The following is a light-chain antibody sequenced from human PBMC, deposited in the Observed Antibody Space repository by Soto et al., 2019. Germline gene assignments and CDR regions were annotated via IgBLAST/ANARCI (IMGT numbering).Light chain of an antibody. CDR1: SSDVGAL. CDR2: EVT. V-gene: IGLV2-8*01. J-gene: IGLJ2*01. CDR3: NSYAGSNNLV. Sequence: QSALTQPPSASGSPGQSVTISCTGTSSDVGALVSWYQQHPGRAPKLLIYEVTERPSGVPDRFSGSKSGNTASLTVSGLQAEDEADYYCNSYAGSNNLVFGGGTKLTVL.